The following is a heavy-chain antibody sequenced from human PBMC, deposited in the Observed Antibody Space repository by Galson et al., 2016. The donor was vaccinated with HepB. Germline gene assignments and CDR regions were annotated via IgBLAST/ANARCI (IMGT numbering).Heavy chain of an antibody. CDR1: GYTFISYG. J-gene: IGHJ6*02. CDR2: ISAYNGRT. CDR3: ARDSVILYSSDWGSNSMDV. V-gene: IGHV1-18*01. D-gene: IGHD6-19*01. Sequence: SVKVSCKASGYTFISYGINWVRQAPGQGLEWMGSISAYNGRTNYVQSLQGRVTMTTDTSTSTVHMELRSLRSDDTGIYYCARDSVILYSSDWGSNSMDVWGQGTTVTVSS.